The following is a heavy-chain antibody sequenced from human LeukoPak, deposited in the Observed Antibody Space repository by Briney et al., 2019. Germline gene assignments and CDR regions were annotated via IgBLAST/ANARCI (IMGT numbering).Heavy chain of an antibody. V-gene: IGHV1-2*02. CDR1: GHTFTGYY. D-gene: IGHD3-10*01. Sequence: ASVKVSCKASGHTFTGYYMHWVRQAPGQGLEWMGWINPNSGGTNYAQKFQGRVTMTRDTSISTAYMELSRLRSDDTAVYYCAREESMVRGVIYYYYYGMDVWGQGTTVTVSS. CDR2: INPNSGGT. CDR3: AREESMVRGVIYYYYYGMDV. J-gene: IGHJ6*02.